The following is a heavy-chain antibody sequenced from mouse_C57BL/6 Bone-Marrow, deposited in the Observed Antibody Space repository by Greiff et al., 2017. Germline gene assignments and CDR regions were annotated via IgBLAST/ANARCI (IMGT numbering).Heavy chain of an antibody. CDR1: GYTFTSYW. CDR3: ARGGYYGCDTYAMDY. CDR2: IDPSDSYT. D-gene: IGHD2-2*01. V-gene: IGHV1-69*01. J-gene: IGHJ4*01. Sequence: QVQLQQPGAELVMPGASVKLSCKASGYTFTSYWMHWVKQRPGQGLEWIGEIDPSDSYTNYNQKFKGKSTLTVDTSSSTAYMQLSSLTSEDSAVYYCARGGYYGCDTYAMDYWGQGTSVTVSS.